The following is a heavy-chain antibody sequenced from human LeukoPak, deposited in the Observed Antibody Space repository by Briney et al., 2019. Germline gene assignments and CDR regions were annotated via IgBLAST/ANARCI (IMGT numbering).Heavy chain of an antibody. CDR3: AVNLRFLEWPEDYYFDY. J-gene: IGHJ4*02. CDR1: GGSFSGYY. CDR2: INHSGST. V-gene: IGHV4-34*01. Sequence: PSETLSLTCAVYGGSFSGYYWSWIRQPPGKGLEWIGEINHSGSTNYNPSLKSRVTISVDTSKNQFSLKLSSVTAADTAVYYCAVNLRFLEWPEDYYFDYWGQGTLVTVSS. D-gene: IGHD3-3*01.